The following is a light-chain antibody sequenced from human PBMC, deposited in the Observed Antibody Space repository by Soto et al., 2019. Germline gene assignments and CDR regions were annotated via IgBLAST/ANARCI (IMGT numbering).Light chain of an antibody. J-gene: IGKJ5*01. CDR1: HTVSSSY. CDR3: QLYGVSSPRIT. CDR2: GAT. V-gene: IGKV3-20*01. Sequence: EIVLTQSPGTLSLSPGEKATLSFRSSHTVSSSYLAWYQQKPGQAPRLLIYGATNRIIGIPDRFSGSVSGTDFTLTISRLEPEDFAVYYCQLYGVSSPRITFGQGTRLEIK.